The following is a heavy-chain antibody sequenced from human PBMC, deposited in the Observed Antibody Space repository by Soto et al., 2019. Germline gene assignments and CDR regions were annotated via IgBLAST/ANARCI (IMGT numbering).Heavy chain of an antibody. J-gene: IGHJ4*02. Sequence: ASVKVSCKASGYTFTTYDISWVRQATGQGLEWMGWMNPYSGNTGFAQKFQGRVTVTRNTSISTVYMELSGLRPDDTAVYYCARRKERSGPHYFDYWGQGSLVTVSS. CDR1: GYTFTTYD. D-gene: IGHD6-25*01. CDR3: ARRKERSGPHYFDY. V-gene: IGHV1-8*01. CDR2: MNPYSGNT.